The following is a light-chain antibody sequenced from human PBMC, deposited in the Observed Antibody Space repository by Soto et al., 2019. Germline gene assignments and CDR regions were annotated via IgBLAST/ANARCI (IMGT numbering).Light chain of an antibody. V-gene: IGLV2-8*01. CDR3: SSYAASDSFVV. CDR2: EVY. CDR1: SSDVGGYNY. Sequence: QSALTQPPSASGSPGQSVTISCTGTSSDVGGYNYVSWYQHHPDKAPKLIIYEVYKRPSAVPDRFSGSKSGNTASLTVSGLQAEDEAEYYCSSYAASDSFVVFGGGTKLTVL. J-gene: IGLJ2*01.